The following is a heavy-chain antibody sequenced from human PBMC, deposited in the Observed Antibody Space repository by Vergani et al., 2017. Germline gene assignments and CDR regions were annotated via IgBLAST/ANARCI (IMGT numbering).Heavy chain of an antibody. CDR2: INHSGST. Sequence: QVQLQQWGAGLLKPSETLSLTCAVYGGSFSGYYWSWIRQPPGKGLEWIGEINHSGSTNYNPSLKSRVTISVATSKNQFSLKLSSVTAADTAVYYCARGLSKVVPAARVFYMDVWGKGTTVTVSS. J-gene: IGHJ6*03. D-gene: IGHD2-2*01. CDR3: ARGLSKVVPAARVFYMDV. CDR1: GGSFSGYY. V-gene: IGHV4-34*01.